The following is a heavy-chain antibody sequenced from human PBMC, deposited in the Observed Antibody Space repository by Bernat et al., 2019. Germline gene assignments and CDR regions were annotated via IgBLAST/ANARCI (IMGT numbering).Heavy chain of an antibody. V-gene: IGHV1-24*01. CDR2: FDPEDGET. D-gene: IGHD2-8*02. J-gene: IGHJ4*02. CDR3: ATGEYCTGGVCYTTAFDY. CDR1: GYTLTELS. Sequence: QVQLVQSGAEVKKPGASVKVSCKVSGYTLTELSMHWVRQAPGKGLEWMGGFDPEDGETIYAQKFQGRVTMTEDTSTDTAYMELSSLRSEDTAVYYCATGEYCTGGVCYTTAFDYWGQGTQVTVSS.